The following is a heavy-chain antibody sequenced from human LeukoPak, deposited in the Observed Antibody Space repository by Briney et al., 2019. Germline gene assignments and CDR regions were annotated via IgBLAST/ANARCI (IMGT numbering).Heavy chain of an antibody. D-gene: IGHD3-16*01. CDR1: GGTFSSYA. CDR3: ARGDVSAAFDI. V-gene: IGHV1-69*01. J-gene: IGHJ3*02. CDR2: IIPIFGTA. Sequence: SVKVSCKASGGTFSSYAISWVRQAPGQGLEWMGGIIPIFGTANYAQKFQGRVTITADASSSTAYMELSSLRSEDTAVYYCARGDVSAAFDIWGQGTMVTVSS.